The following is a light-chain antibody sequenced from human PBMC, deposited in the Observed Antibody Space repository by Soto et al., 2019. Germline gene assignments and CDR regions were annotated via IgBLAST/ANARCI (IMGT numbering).Light chain of an antibody. V-gene: IGLV2-8*01. J-gene: IGLJ1*01. Sequence: QSVLTQPPSASVSPGQSVTISCTGTSSDVGAYNSVSWYQQHPGKVPKVMIYEVSKRPSGVPDRFSGSKSGNTASLTVSGLQPEDEADYYCSSFAGSKYVFGTGTKVTVL. CDR2: EVS. CDR3: SSFAGSKYV. CDR1: SSDVGAYNS.